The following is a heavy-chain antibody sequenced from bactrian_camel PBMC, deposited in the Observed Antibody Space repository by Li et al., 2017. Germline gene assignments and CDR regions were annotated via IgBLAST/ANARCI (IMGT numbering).Heavy chain of an antibody. CDR2: IDRYSRT. CDR3: SADWGASCGGVSHDYKY. D-gene: IGHD5*01. CDR1: RYTYGRHSMA. J-gene: IGHJ4*01. V-gene: IGHV3S53*01. Sequence: HVQLVESGGGSVQTGGSLTLSCQDSRYTYGRHSMAWEMAWFRQAPGKEREGVATIDRYSRTMYADSVKGRFTISKDNAKNTLYLQMNSLKPEDTAMYYCSADWGASCGGVSHDYKYSGQGTQVTVS.